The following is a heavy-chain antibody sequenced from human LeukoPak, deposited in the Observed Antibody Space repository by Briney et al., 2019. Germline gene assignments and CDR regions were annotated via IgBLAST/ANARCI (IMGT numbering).Heavy chain of an antibody. D-gene: IGHD4-23*01. CDR3: ARDLAGGNGFDP. CDR1: GGSISSYY. V-gene: IGHV4-59*12. Sequence: SETLSLTCTVSGGSISSYYWSWIRQPPGKGLEWIGYIYYSGSTNYNPSLQSRATLSVDTSKNQFSLKVNSVTAADTAVYYCARDLAGGNGFDPWGLGTLVTVSS. J-gene: IGHJ5*02. CDR2: IYYSGST.